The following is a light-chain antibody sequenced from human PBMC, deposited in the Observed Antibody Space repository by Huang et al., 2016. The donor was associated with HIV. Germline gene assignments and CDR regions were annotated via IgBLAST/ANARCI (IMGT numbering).Light chain of an antibody. CDR2: AAY. J-gene: IGKJ2*01. CDR1: QNICRE. Sequence: DIQMTQSPSYLSASVGDRVTITCRASQNICRELNWYQQKSGKAPKLLIYAAYSLQRGGPSRFSGIGFGTDFTLTISSLQPEYFSTYYCQQSYIITRYTFGQGTKVEIK. CDR3: QQSYIITRYT. V-gene: IGKV1-39*01.